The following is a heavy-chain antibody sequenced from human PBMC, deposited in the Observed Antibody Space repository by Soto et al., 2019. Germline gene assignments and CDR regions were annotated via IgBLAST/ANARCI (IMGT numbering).Heavy chain of an antibody. CDR2: ISAYNGNT. Sequence: VASVKVSCKASGYTFTGYYIHWVRQAPGQGLEWMGWISAYNGNTNYAQKLQGRVTMTTDTSTSTAYMELRSLRSDDTAVYYCARGEGVYYYYYGMDVWGQGTTVTVSS. D-gene: IGHD1-26*01. CDR3: ARGEGVYYYYYGMDV. CDR1: GYTFTGYY. V-gene: IGHV1-18*04. J-gene: IGHJ6*02.